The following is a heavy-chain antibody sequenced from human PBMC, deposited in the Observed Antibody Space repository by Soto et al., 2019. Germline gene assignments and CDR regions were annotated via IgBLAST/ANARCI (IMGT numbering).Heavy chain of an antibody. V-gene: IGHV4-4*02. CDR1: GGSISGSNW. D-gene: IGHD3-10*02. CDR3: ASVRGGYYYAMDV. Sequence: SETLSLTCAVSGGSISGSNWWSWVRQPPGKGLEWIGEIYHSGSTNYNPSLKSRVTISVDKSKNQFSLKLSSVAAADTAVYYCASVRGGYYYAMDVWGQGTTVTVSS. J-gene: IGHJ6*02. CDR2: IYHSGST.